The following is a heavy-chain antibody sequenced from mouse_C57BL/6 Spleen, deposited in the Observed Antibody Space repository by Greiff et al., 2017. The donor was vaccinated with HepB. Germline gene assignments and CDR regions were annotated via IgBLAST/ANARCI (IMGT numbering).Heavy chain of an antibody. V-gene: IGHV1-26*01. D-gene: IGHD1-1*01. CDR1: GYTFTDYY. J-gene: IGHJ4*01. CDR2: INPNNGGT. CDR3: ARGGSSYHYAMDY. Sequence: EVKLQQSGPELVKPGASVKISCKASGYTFTDYYMNWVKQSHGKSLEWIGDINPNNGGTSYNQKFKGKATLTVDKSSSTAYMELRSLTSEDSAVYYCARGGSSYHYAMDYWCQGTSVTVSS.